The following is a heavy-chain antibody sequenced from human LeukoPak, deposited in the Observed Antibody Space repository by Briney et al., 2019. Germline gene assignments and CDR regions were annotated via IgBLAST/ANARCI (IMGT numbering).Heavy chain of an antibody. Sequence: GGSLRLSCAASGFTFSSYEMNWVRQAPGKGLEWVSYISCSGSTIYYADSVKGRFTISRDNAKNSLYLQMNSLRAEDTAVYYCARVGIGDYGYYYYMDVWGKGTTVTISS. V-gene: IGHV3-48*03. CDR1: GFTFSSYE. D-gene: IGHD4-17*01. CDR3: ARVGIGDYGYYYYMDV. J-gene: IGHJ6*03. CDR2: ISCSGSTI.